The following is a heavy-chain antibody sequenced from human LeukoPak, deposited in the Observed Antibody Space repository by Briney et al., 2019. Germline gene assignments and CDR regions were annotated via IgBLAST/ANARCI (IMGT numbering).Heavy chain of an antibody. V-gene: IGHV3-64D*06. J-gene: IGHJ4*02. CDR1: GFTFSSYA. Sequence: GGSLRLSCSASGFTFSSYAMHWVRQAPGKGLEYVSAISSNGGSTYNTDSVKGRFTISRDNSKNTLYLQMSSLRAEDTAVYYCVKHRVDLGIQLPASFHYWGQGTLVTVSS. CDR2: ISSNGGST. CDR3: VKHRVDLGIQLPASFHY. D-gene: IGHD5-18*01.